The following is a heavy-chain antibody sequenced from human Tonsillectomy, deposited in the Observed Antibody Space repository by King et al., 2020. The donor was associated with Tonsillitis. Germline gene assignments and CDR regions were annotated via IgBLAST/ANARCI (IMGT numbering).Heavy chain of an antibody. Sequence: VQLLQSGGGLVQPGGSLRLSFAASGFTFSSYWMSWVRQAPGKGLEWVSNIKQDGSEKYYVDSGKGRFTISRDNAKNSLYLQMNSLRAEDTAVFYCARGFRGPDAFDIWGQGTMVTVSS. D-gene: IGHD3-16*01. V-gene: IGHV3-7*01. CDR1: GFTFSSYW. CDR2: IKQDGSEK. CDR3: ARGFRGPDAFDI. J-gene: IGHJ3*02.